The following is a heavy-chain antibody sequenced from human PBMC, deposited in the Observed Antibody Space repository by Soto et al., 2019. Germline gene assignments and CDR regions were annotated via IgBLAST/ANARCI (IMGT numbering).Heavy chain of an antibody. V-gene: IGHV4-31*03. J-gene: IGHJ6*02. D-gene: IGHD3-10*01. CDR2: IYYSGST. CDR1: GGPISSGGYY. CDR3: ARDYLFYGSGTDYYGMDV. Sequence: SETLSLTCTVSGGPISSGGYYWSWIRQHPGKGLEWIGYIYYSGSTYYNPSLKSRVTISVDTSKNQFSLKLSSVTAADTAVYYCARDYLFYGSGTDYYGMDVWGQGTTVTVSS.